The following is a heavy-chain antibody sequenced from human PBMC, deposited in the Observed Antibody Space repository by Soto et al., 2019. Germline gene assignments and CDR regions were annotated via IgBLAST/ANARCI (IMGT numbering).Heavy chain of an antibody. CDR1: CASVTRGIYQ. CDR3: ARLQFYDFWSGSDPLDV. J-gene: IGHJ6*02. D-gene: IGHD3-3*01. V-gene: IGHV4-61*01. Sequence: SETLSLTCAVSCASVTRGIYQWSWIRQSPGKGLEWSGFICFSGGTNFKPHLKRRATFSVDPSKNHFSLKLTSVTAADTALYFCARLQFYDFWSGSDPLDVWGQGTTVT. CDR2: ICFSGGT.